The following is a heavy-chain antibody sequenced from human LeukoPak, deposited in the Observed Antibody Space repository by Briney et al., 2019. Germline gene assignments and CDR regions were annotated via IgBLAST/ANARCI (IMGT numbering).Heavy chain of an antibody. Sequence: ASVKVSCKVSGYTLTELSMHWVRQAPGKGLEWMGGFDPEDGETIYAQKFQGRVTMTEDTSTDTAYMGLSSLRSEDTAVYYCATDLNCGGDCFGFDPWGQGTLVTVSS. J-gene: IGHJ5*02. CDR1: GYTLTELS. D-gene: IGHD2-21*02. CDR3: ATDLNCGGDCFGFDP. V-gene: IGHV1-24*01. CDR2: FDPEDGET.